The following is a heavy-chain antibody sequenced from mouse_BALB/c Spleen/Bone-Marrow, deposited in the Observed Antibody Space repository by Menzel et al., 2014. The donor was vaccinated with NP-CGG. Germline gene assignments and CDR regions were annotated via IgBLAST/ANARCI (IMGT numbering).Heavy chain of an antibody. D-gene: IGHD2-4*01. V-gene: IGHV1-69*01. CDR3: ARGGHDFSLDY. CDR2: IDTSDSYT. J-gene: IGHJ4*01. Sequence: VKLQESGAELGVPGASVKMSCKASGYTFTDNWIYWVKQRPRQGLQWIGAIDTSDSYTNYNQKFMGKASLTVDASSSTAYMQVSSLTSDDSAVYYCARGGHDFSLDYWGQGTSVTVSS. CDR1: GYTFTDNW.